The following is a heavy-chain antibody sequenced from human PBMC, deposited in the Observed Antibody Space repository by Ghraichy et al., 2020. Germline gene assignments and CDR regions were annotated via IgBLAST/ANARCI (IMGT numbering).Heavy chain of an antibody. V-gene: IGHV4-59*01. CDR3: ARGDDAYKTGY. Sequence: SQTLSLTCTVSGDSLSSYSWNWMRQSPGKGLEWIVYISRTGDTEYNPAIMRRVFIEKDTSNNVFSLILTSVIAADTAIYYCARGDDAYKTGYWGRGTLVTVSS. J-gene: IGHJ4*02. CDR1: GDSLSSYS. D-gene: IGHD5-24*01. CDR2: ISRTGDT.